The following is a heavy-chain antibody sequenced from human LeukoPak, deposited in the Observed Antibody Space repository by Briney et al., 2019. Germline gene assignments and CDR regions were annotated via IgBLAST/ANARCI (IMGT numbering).Heavy chain of an antibody. CDR1: GYTFTSYA. Sequence: ASVKVSCKASGYTFTSYAMNWVRQAPGQGLEWMGWINTNTGNPTYAQGFTGRFVFSLDTSVSTAYLQISSLKAEDTAVYYCARGESDIVVVPAALNWFDPWGQGTLVTVSS. CDR2: INTNTGNP. J-gene: IGHJ5*02. D-gene: IGHD2-2*01. V-gene: IGHV7-4-1*02. CDR3: ARGESDIVVVPAALNWFDP.